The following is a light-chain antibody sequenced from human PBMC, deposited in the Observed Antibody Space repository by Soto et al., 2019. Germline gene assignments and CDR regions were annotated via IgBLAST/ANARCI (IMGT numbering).Light chain of an antibody. V-gene: IGKV1-33*01. J-gene: IGKJ2*01. CDR2: DAS. CDR1: QDITNS. CDR3: QQYDSLPRYT. Sequence: DIQMTQSPSSLSASVGDRVTITCQASQDITNSLNWYQQRPGKAPKLLIYDASNLETGVPSRFSGSGSGTDFTFTISSLQPEDIATYYCQQYDSLPRYTFGQGTKLEIK.